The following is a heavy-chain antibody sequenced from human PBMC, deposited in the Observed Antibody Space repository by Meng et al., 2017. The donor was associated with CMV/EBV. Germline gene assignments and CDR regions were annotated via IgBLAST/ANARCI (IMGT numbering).Heavy chain of an antibody. D-gene: IGHD3-22*01. CDR3: ARDGGYDSSGNSMGTFDY. J-gene: IGHJ4*02. CDR1: GYTFTGYY. V-gene: IGHV1-2*02. CDR2: INPNSGGT. Sequence: ASVKVSCKASGYTFTGYYMHWVRQAPGQGLEWMGWINPNSGGTNYAQKFQGRVTMTRDTSISTAYMELSRLRSDDTAVYYCARDGGYDSSGNSMGTFDYWGQGTLVTVSS.